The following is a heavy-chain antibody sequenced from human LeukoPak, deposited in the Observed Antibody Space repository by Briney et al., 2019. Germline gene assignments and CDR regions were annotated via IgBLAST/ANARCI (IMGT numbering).Heavy chain of an antibody. V-gene: IGHV3-48*03. J-gene: IGHJ6*04. CDR1: GFTFSSCW. CDR3: AELGITMIGGV. Sequence: GGSLRLSCAASGFTFSSCWMNWVRQAPGKGLEWVSYISSSGSTIYYADSVKGRFTISRDNAKNSLYLQMNSLRAEDTAVYYCAELGITMIGGVWGKGTTVTISS. CDR2: ISSSGSTI. D-gene: IGHD3-10*02.